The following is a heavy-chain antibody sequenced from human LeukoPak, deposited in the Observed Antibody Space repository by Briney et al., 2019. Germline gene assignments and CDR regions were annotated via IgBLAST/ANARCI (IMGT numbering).Heavy chain of an antibody. J-gene: IGHJ3*02. Sequence: SETLFLTCTVSGGSISSGDYYWSWIRQPPGKGLEWIGYIYYSGSTYYNPSLKSRVTISVDTSKNQFSLKLSSVTAADTAVYYCARVESSGDFEDAFDIWGQGTMVTVSS. D-gene: IGHD2-21*01. CDR2: IYYSGST. V-gene: IGHV4-30-4*08. CDR3: ARVESSGDFEDAFDI. CDR1: GGSISSGDYY.